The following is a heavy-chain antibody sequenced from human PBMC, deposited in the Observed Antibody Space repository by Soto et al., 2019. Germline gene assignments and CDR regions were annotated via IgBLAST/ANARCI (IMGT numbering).Heavy chain of an antibody. J-gene: IGHJ6*02. CDR2: ISHSGST. V-gene: IGHV4-34*01. Sequence: SETLSLTCAVYGGSFSGYYWSWIRQPPGKGLEWIGEISHSGSTNYNPSLKSRVTISVDTSKNQFSLKLSSVTAADTAVYYCAREGRMILWFGELYGMDVWGQGTTVTVSS. CDR3: AREGRMILWFGELYGMDV. D-gene: IGHD3-10*01. CDR1: GGSFSGYY.